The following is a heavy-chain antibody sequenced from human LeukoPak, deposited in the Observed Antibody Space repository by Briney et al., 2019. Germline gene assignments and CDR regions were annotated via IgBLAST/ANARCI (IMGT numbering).Heavy chain of an antibody. CDR1: GYTFTNYG. CDR2: NSAYNGNT. V-gene: IGHV1-18*01. J-gene: IGHJ3*02. D-gene: IGHD3-22*01. Sequence: ASVKVSCTASGYTFTNYGISWVRQAPGQGREWMGWNSAYNGNTNYAENLQGRVTMTTDTSTSTAYMELGSLRSDDTAVYYCARVVITTSKHDAFDIWGQGTMVTVSS. CDR3: ARVVITTSKHDAFDI.